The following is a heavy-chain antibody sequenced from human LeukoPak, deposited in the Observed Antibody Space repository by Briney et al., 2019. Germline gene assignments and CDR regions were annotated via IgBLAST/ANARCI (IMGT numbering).Heavy chain of an antibody. CDR2: SNHSGST. CDR3: ARRRYDFWSGYRSAFDI. Sequence: SETLSLTCAVYGGSFSGYYWSWIRQPPGKGLEWTGESNHSGSTNHNPSLKSRVTISVDTSKNQFSLKLSSVTAADTAVYYCARRRYDFWSGYRSAFDIWGQGTMVTVSS. CDR1: GGSFSGYY. V-gene: IGHV4-34*01. J-gene: IGHJ3*02. D-gene: IGHD3-3*01.